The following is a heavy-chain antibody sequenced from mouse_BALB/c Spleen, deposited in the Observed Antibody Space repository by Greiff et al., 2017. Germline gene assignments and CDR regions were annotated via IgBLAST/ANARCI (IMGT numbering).Heavy chain of an antibody. Sequence: GQVVESGGGLVKPGGSLKLSCAASGFTFSSYAMSWVRQTPEKRLEWVATISSGGSYTYYPDSVKGRFTISRDNAKNTLYLQMSSLRSEDTAMYYCARDYGSSPYYFDYWGQGTTLTVSS. CDR1: GFTFSSYA. CDR2: ISSGGSYT. J-gene: IGHJ2*01. D-gene: IGHD1-1*01. CDR3: ARDYGSSPYYFDY. V-gene: IGHV5-9-3*01.